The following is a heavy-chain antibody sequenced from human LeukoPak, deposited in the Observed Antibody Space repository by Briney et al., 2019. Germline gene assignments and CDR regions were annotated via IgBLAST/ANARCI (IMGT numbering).Heavy chain of an antibody. J-gene: IGHJ4*02. Sequence: PGGSLRLSCAASGFTFSSYSMNWVRQAPGKGLEWVSYISSSSSTIYYADSVKGRFTISRDNAKNSLYLQMNSLRAEDTAVYYCAREFPLMVCGEFDYWGQGTLVTVSS. CDR1: GFTFSSYS. CDR2: ISSSSSTI. CDR3: AREFPLMVCGEFDY. V-gene: IGHV3-48*01. D-gene: IGHD2-8*01.